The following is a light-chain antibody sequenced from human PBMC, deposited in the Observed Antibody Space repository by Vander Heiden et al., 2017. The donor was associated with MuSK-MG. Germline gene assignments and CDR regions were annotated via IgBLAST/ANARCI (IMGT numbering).Light chain of an antibody. CDR1: QSVSSN. CDR2: DAS. Sequence: EILMTQSPATLSVSPGERATLSCRASQSVSSNVAWYQQKAGQAPSLLIYDASTRATGIPARFSGNRSGTEFTLTITSLQSEDVAVYYCQQEINWPITFGGGTQVEVK. CDR3: QQEINWPIT. J-gene: IGKJ4*01. V-gene: IGKV3-15*01.